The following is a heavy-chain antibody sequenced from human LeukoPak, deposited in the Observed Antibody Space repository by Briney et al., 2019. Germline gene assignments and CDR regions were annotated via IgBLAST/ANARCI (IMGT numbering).Heavy chain of an antibody. CDR2: INPNSGGT. CDR1: GYTFTGYY. D-gene: IGHD6-19*01. V-gene: IGHV1-2*02. Sequence: GASVKVSCKASGYTFTGYYTHWVRQAPEQGLEWMGWINPNSGGTNYAQKFQGRVTMTRDTSISTAYMELSSLRSEYTAVYYCARSSTWLNVYHFYGMDVWGQGTTATVSS. CDR3: ARSSTWLNVYHFYGMDV. J-gene: IGHJ6*02.